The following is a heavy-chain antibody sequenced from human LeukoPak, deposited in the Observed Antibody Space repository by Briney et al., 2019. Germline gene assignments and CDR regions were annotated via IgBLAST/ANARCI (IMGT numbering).Heavy chain of an antibody. CDR1: GYTFTSYG. CDR2: ISAYNGNT. CDR3: ARGPKITIFGVVGQDWFDP. Sequence: ASVKVSCKASGYTFTSYGISWVRQAPGQGLEWMGWISAYNGNTNYAQKLQGRVTMTTDTSTSTAYMELRSLRSDDTAVYYCARGPKITIFGVVGQDWFDPWGQGTLVTVSS. J-gene: IGHJ5*02. V-gene: IGHV1-18*01. D-gene: IGHD3-3*01.